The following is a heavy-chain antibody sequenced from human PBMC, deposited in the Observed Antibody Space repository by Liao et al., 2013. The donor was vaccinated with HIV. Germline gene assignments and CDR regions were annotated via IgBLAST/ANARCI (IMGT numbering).Heavy chain of an antibody. D-gene: IGHD3-16*02. CDR3: ARVPPLITFGGVIPYYFDY. CDR1: GGSISSSSHY. V-gene: IGHV4-39*07. J-gene: IGHJ4*02. CDR2: IYYSGST. Sequence: QVQLQESGPGLVKPSETLSLTCTVSGGSISSSSHYWGWIRRTPGKGLEWIGSIYYSGSTYYNPSLKSRVTISVYTSKNQFSLKLSSVTAADTAVYYCARVPPLITFGGVIPYYFDYWGQGTLVTVSS.